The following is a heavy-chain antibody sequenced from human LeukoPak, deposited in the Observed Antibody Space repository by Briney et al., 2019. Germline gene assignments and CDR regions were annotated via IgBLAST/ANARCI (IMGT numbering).Heavy chain of an antibody. V-gene: IGHV1-18*01. CDR2: ISAYNGNT. CDR1: GYTFTSYG. J-gene: IGHJ3*02. CDR3: ARGLQENLAWLQAFSAFDI. D-gene: IGHD5-24*01. Sequence: ASVKVSCKASGYTFTSYGISWVRQAPGQGLEWMGWISAYNGNTNYAQKFQSRVTMTTDTSTSTAYMELRSLRSDDTAVYYCARGLQENLAWLQAFSAFDIWGQGTMVTVSS.